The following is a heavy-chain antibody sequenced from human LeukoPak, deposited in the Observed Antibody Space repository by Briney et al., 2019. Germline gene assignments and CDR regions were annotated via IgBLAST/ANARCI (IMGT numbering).Heavy chain of an antibody. V-gene: IGHV4-39*01. CDR2: IHYTGST. CDR3: ARYWGPYDNSGAYFDY. Sequence: SETLSLTCTVSGDSISSSSYYWVWLRQPPGRGLEWIATIHYTGSTYYNPSLKSRVTISVDTSKNQFSLKLSSVTAADTAMYYCARYWGPYDNSGAYFDYWGQGTLVTVSS. J-gene: IGHJ4*02. D-gene: IGHD3-22*01. CDR1: GDSISSSSYY.